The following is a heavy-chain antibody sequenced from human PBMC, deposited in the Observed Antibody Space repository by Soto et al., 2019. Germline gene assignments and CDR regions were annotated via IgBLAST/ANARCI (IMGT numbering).Heavy chain of an antibody. V-gene: IGHV1-18*01. Sequence: QVQLVQSGAEVKKPGASVKVSCKASGYTFTSYGISWVRQAPGQGLEWMGWISAYNGNTNYAQKLQGRVTMTTDTSTSTAYMELRSLRSDDTAVYYCAREPLPNYYGSGSYLDYWGQGTLVTVSS. CDR3: AREPLPNYYGSGSYLDY. CDR2: ISAYNGNT. D-gene: IGHD3-10*01. J-gene: IGHJ4*02. CDR1: GYTFTSYG.